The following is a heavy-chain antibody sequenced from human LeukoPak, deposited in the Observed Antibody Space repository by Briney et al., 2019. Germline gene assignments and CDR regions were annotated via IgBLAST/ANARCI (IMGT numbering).Heavy chain of an antibody. CDR1: GFNVNVNY. CDR2: ISSDGKT. CDR3: AKSGYNRFDY. V-gene: IGHV3-53*01. Sequence: GGSLRLSCAASGFNVNVNYMSWVRQAPGKGLEWVAVISSDGKTYYADSVKGRFTISRDSSKNTLYLQMNSLRAEDTAVYYCAKSGYNRFDYWGQGTLVTVSS. D-gene: IGHD5-24*01. J-gene: IGHJ4*02.